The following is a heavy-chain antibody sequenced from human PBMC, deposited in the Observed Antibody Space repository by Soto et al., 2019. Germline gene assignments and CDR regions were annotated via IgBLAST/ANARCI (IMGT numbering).Heavy chain of an antibody. V-gene: IGHV3-23*01. Sequence: GGSLRLSCAASGFTFSSYWMCWVRQAPGKGLEWVADIRGNGGNKYYADSVKGRFTISRDNSKNTLYLQMNSLRAEDTAVYYCGADIVATISYYYYMDVWGKGTTVTVSS. CDR1: GFTFSSYW. CDR2: IRGNGGNK. D-gene: IGHD5-12*01. J-gene: IGHJ6*03. CDR3: GADIVATISYYYYMDV.